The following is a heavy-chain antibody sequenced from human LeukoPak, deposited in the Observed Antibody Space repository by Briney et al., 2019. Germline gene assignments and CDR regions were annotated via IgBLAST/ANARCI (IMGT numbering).Heavy chain of an antibody. CDR1: GFTFSSDA. J-gene: IGHJ4*02. CDR3: AKGTSVTNLAY. D-gene: IGHD4-17*01. CDR2: TSGSGNST. Sequence: GGSLRLSCAASGFTFSSDAMSWVRQAPGKGLEWVSGTSGSGNSTYYADSVKGRFNVARDNSQNTLYLQMNSLRAEDTAVYYCAKGTSVTNLAYWGQGTLVTVSS. V-gene: IGHV3-23*01.